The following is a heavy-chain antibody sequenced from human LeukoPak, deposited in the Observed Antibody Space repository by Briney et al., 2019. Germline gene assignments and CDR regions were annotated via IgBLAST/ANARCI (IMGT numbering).Heavy chain of an antibody. D-gene: IGHD4-17*01. Sequence: SETLSLTCTVSGGSISSFYWSWIRQPPGKGLQWIGYIYFRGNTNYSPSPESRVAISVDTSKNQFSLKLSSVTAADTAVYYCARHGYGDYRNFDYWGQGTPVAVSS. CDR3: ARHGYGDYRNFDY. V-gene: IGHV4-59*08. J-gene: IGHJ4*02. CDR2: IYFRGNT. CDR1: GGSISSFY.